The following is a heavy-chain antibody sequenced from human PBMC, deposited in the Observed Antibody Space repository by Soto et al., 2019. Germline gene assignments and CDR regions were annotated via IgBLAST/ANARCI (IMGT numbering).Heavy chain of an antibody. Sequence: GESLKISCKGSGYSFTSYWIGWVRQMPRKGLEWMGIIYPGDSDTRYSPSFQGQVTISADKSVSTAYLQWSSLKASDTAMYYCARDLVRGVINNYYYYGMDVWGQGTTVTVSS. D-gene: IGHD3-10*01. CDR2: IYPGDSDT. V-gene: IGHV5-51*01. CDR1: GYSFTSYW. CDR3: ARDLVRGVINNYYYYGMDV. J-gene: IGHJ6*02.